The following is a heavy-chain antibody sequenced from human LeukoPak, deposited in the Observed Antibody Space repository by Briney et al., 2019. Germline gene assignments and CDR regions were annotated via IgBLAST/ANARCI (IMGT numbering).Heavy chain of an antibody. CDR1: GFIFSDYY. D-gene: IGHD2-15*01. Sequence: GGSLRLSCAASGFIFSDYYMGWVRQAPGKGLEWVSAISGSGGNTYYADSVKGRFTISRDNSKNTLYLQMNSLRAEDTAVYYCAKGFVVVVSATQSSWFDPWGQGTLVTVSS. CDR2: ISGSGGNT. V-gene: IGHV3-23*01. CDR3: AKGFVVVVSATQSSWFDP. J-gene: IGHJ5*02.